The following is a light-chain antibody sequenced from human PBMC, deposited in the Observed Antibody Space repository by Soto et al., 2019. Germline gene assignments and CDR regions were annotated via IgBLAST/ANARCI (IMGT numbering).Light chain of an antibody. Sequence: ELVLTQSPGTLSLSPGERATLSCRASQSVSSSYLAWYKQKPGQAPRLLIYGASSRATGIPDRFSGSGSGTDFTLTISRLEPEDFAVYYWQQYGSSPPVTFGGGTKVE. V-gene: IGKV3-20*01. CDR2: GAS. CDR3: QQYGSSPPVT. CDR1: QSVSSSY. J-gene: IGKJ4*01.